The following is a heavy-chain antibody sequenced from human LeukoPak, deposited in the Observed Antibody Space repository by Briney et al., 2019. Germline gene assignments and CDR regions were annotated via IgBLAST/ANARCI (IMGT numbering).Heavy chain of an antibody. D-gene: IGHD2-2*01. CDR2: IYYSGST. Sequence: PQALSLTPTDSGGSISRGGYYWSWIRQHPGKGLEWLGYIYYSGSTYYNPSLKSRVTIPVNTSKNQFFLKLSSVTAADTAVYYCARERDIVVVPAASGGFDPWGQGTLVTVSS. CDR3: ARERDIVVVPAASGGFDP. CDR1: GGSISRGGYY. J-gene: IGHJ5*02. V-gene: IGHV4-31*03.